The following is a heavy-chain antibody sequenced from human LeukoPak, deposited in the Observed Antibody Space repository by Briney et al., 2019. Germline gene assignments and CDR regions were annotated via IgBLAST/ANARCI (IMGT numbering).Heavy chain of an antibody. J-gene: IGHJ1*01. Sequence: SGTLSLACTVSGGSISSSSYYWGWIRQPPGKGLEWIGSIYYSGSTYYNPSLKSLVTISVDTSKNQFSLKLTSVTAADTAVYYCARGPTVKYFQHWGQGTLVTVSS. CDR3: ARGPTVKYFQH. CDR1: GGSISSSSYY. CDR2: IYYSGST. V-gene: IGHV4-39*07. D-gene: IGHD4-17*01.